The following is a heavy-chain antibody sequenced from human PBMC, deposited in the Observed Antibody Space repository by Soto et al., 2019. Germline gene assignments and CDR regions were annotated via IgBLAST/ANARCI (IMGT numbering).Heavy chain of an antibody. CDR2: ISYDGSNN. CDR1: GFTFSSYA. Sequence: PGGSLRLSCAASGFTFSSYAMHWVRQAPGKGLEWVAVISYDGSNNYYADSVKGRFTISRDNSKNTLYLQMNSLRAEDTAVYYCARDHYDFWRLGNWFDPWGQGTLVTVSS. V-gene: IGHV3-30-3*01. J-gene: IGHJ5*02. D-gene: IGHD3-3*01. CDR3: ARDHYDFWRLGNWFDP.